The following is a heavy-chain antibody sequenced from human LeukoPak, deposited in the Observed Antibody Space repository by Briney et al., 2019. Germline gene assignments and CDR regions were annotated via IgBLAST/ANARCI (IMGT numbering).Heavy chain of an antibody. CDR3: VKDQREACSSGWYRPDQLEWFHP. D-gene: IGHD6-19*01. CDR1: GFTFSSYS. V-gene: IGHV3-21*01. Sequence: GGSLRLSCAASGFTFSSYSMNWLREAPGKGLEWVTSISSSSSYIYYADSVKGRFTISRDNAKNSLYLQMNSLRAEDTAVYYCVKDQREACSSGWYRPDQLEWFHPWGQETLVTVSS. CDR2: ISSSSSYI. J-gene: IGHJ5*02.